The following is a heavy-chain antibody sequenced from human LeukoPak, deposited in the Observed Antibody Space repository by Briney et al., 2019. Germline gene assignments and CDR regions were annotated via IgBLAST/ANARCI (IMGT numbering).Heavy chain of an antibody. D-gene: IGHD2-15*01. CDR1: GFTFSTSW. V-gene: IGHV3-7*05. Sequence: GGSLRLSCEASGFTFSTSWMSWVRQAPGKGLEWVANINQDGSEKYYVDSVKGRFTISRDNAKNSLYLQMNSLRAEDTAVYYCAGQYCSGGSCHFDYWGQGTLVTVSS. CDR2: INQDGSEK. CDR3: AGQYCSGGSCHFDY. J-gene: IGHJ4*02.